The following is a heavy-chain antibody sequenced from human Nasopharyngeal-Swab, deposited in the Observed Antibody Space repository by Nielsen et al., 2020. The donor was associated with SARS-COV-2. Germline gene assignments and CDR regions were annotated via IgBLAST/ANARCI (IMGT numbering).Heavy chain of an antibody. D-gene: IGHD3-22*01. V-gene: IGHV3-30*04. Sequence: GGSLRLSCAASGFMFRSYAMHWVRQAPGKGLEWVAVIPYDGRNEYFAQSVKGRFTVSRDNAKNSLYLQMSSLRAEDTAVYYCTRELHRGLIVVDPNDYWGQGTLVTVSS. J-gene: IGHJ4*02. CDR2: IPYDGRNE. CDR1: GFMFRSYA. CDR3: TRELHRGLIVVDPNDY.